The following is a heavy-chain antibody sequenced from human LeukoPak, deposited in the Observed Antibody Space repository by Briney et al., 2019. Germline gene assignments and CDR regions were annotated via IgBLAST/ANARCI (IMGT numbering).Heavy chain of an antibody. J-gene: IGHJ4*02. CDR1: GYTFTGYY. D-gene: IGHD5-18*01. CDR2: INPNSGGT. V-gene: IGHV1-2*06. CDR3: ATARKRIQLWLHVY. Sequence: GASVKVSCKASGYTFTGYYMHWVRQAPGQGLEWMGRINPNSGGTNYAQKFQGRVTMTRDTSISTAYMELSSLRSEDTAVHYCATARKRIQLWLHVYWGQGTLVTVSS.